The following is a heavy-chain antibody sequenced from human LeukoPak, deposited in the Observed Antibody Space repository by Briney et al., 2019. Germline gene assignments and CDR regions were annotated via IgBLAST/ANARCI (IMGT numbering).Heavy chain of an antibody. V-gene: IGHV3-23*01. J-gene: IGHJ6*03. Sequence: GGTLRLSCAASRFIFDNYGMTWVRQAPGKGLEWVSGISDDGYSTYYADSVKGRFTISRDNSKNTLYLQMNSLRAEDTAVYYCAKGPDYDFWSGYYYYMDVWGKGTTVTVSS. CDR2: ISDDGYST. D-gene: IGHD3-3*01. CDR1: RFIFDNYG. CDR3: AKGPDYDFWSGYYYYMDV.